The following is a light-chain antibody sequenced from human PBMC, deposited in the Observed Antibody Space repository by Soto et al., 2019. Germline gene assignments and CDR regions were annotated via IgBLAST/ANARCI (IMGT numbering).Light chain of an antibody. CDR1: QSVSSSY. CDR2: GTS. V-gene: IGKV3-20*01. Sequence: EIVLTQSPDTLSLSPGERATLSCRASQSVSSSYLAWYQQTPGQAPRLLIYGTSNRATGIPDRFSGSGSGTDFTLTISRLETEDCAVYYCQQYGNSRWTFGQGTKVEIK. J-gene: IGKJ1*01. CDR3: QQYGNSRWT.